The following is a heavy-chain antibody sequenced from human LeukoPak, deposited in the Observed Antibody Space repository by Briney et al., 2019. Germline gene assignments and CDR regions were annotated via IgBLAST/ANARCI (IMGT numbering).Heavy chain of an antibody. CDR1: GFTFSSYS. V-gene: IGHV3-48*01. D-gene: IGHD3-22*01. CDR3: ARDKDDYGDSVPPRTYYYDSSGSLDI. Sequence: GGSLRLSCAASGFTFSSYSMNCVRQARGKGLEWVSYISSSSSTIYYADSVKGRFTISRDNAKNSLYLQMNSLRAEDTAVYYCARDKDDYGDSVPPRTYYYDSSGSLDIWGQGTMVTVSS. CDR2: ISSSSSTI. J-gene: IGHJ3*02.